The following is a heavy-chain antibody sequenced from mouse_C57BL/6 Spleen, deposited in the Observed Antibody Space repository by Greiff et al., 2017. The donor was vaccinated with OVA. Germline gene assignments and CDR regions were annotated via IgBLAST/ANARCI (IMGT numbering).Heavy chain of an antibody. V-gene: IGHV1-77*01. CDR2: IGPGSGST. Sequence: QVQLQQSGAELVKPGASVKISCKASGYTFTDYYINWVKQRPGQGLEWIGKIGPGSGSTYYNEKFKGKATLTADKSSSTAYMQLSSLTSEDSAVYFCAREGFITTVVATYWYFDVWGTGTTVTVSS. CDR1: GYTFTDYY. CDR3: AREGFITTVVATYWYFDV. D-gene: IGHD1-1*01. J-gene: IGHJ1*03.